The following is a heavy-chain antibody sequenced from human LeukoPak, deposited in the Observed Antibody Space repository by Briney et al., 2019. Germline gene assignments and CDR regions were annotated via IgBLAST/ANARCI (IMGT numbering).Heavy chain of an antibody. CDR1: GFTFRNYW. CDR3: ARCSSWCLFDY. CDR2: IKQDEREK. Sequence: GGSLRLSCAVSGFTFRNYWMTWVRQAPGKGLECVANIKQDEREKYYVDSVKGRFTISRDNAKNSLYLQMNSLRAEDTAVYYCARCSSWCLFDYWGQGTLVTVSS. J-gene: IGHJ4*02. V-gene: IGHV3-7*01. D-gene: IGHD6-13*01.